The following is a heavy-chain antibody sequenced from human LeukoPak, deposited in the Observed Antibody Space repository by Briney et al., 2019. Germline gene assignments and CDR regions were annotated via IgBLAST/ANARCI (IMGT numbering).Heavy chain of an antibody. CDR1: GFTFSSYS. D-gene: IGHD3-9*01. V-gene: IGHV3-21*01. CDR2: ISSSSSYI. J-gene: IGHJ4*02. CDR3: ATSYILTGSFPGDY. Sequence: GGSLRLSCAASGFTFSSYSMNWVRQAPGKGLEWVSSISSSSSYIYYADSVKGRFTISRDNAKNSLYLQMNSLRAEDTAVYYCATSYILTGSFPGDYWGQGTLVTVPS.